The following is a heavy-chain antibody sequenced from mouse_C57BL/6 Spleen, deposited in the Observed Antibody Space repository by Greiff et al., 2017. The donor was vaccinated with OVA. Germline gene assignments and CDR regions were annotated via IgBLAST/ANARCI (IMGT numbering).Heavy chain of an antibody. CDR3: VRGEYDARRVYYYAMDY. J-gene: IGHJ4*01. Sequence: EVMLVESGGGLVQPKGSLKLSCAASGFSFTTYAMNWVRQAPGKGLEWVARIRSKSNNYANYYADSVKDRFTISRADSESLLYLHLNNLKTEYTVMYYCVRGEYDARRVYYYAMDYWGQGTSVTVSS. CDR2: IRSKSNNYAN. D-gene: IGHD2-14*01. CDR1: GFSFTTYA. V-gene: IGHV10-1*01.